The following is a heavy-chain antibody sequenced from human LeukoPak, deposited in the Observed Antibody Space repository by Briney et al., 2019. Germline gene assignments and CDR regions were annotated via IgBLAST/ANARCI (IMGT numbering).Heavy chain of an antibody. CDR2: INPNSGGT. J-gene: IGHJ3*02. CDR1: GYTFTGYY. CDR3: ASYYDSSGYPFRLDAFDI. D-gene: IGHD3-22*01. Sequence: AASVTVSCKASGYTFTGYYMHWVRQAPGQGLEWMGWINPNSGGTNYAQKFQGRVTMTRDTSISTAYMELSRLRSDDTAVYYCASYYDSSGYPFRLDAFDIWGQGTMVTVSS. V-gene: IGHV1-2*02.